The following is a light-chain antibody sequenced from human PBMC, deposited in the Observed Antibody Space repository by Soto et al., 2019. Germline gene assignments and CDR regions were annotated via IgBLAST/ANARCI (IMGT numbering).Light chain of an antibody. Sequence: QAVVTQESSLTVSPGGTVTLTCGSSIGDVTSGHYSYWLQQKPGQAPKTLIYDSTNRLSWTPARFSGSLFAGKAVLTLSGAQPDDEAEYYCSLSVNRAWVFGGGTKLTVL. CDR1: IGDVTSGHY. CDR2: DST. J-gene: IGLJ3*02. V-gene: IGLV7-46*01. CDR3: SLSVNRAWV.